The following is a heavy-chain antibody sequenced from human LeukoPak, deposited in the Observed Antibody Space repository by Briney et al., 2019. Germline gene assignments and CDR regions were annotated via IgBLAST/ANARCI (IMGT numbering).Heavy chain of an antibody. CDR1: GFTFSSYS. D-gene: IGHD7-27*01. CDR3: AKGVTGDRGYFDY. J-gene: IGHJ4*02. Sequence: PGGSLRLSCAASGFTFSSYSMNWVRQAPGKGLEWVSYISSSSSTIYQADSVKGRFTISRDNAKNSLYLQMNSLRAEDTAVYYCAKGVTGDRGYFDYWGQGTLVTVSS. CDR2: ISSSSSTI. V-gene: IGHV3-48*01.